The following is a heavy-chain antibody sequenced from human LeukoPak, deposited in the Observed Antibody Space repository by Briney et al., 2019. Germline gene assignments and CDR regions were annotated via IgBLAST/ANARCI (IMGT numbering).Heavy chain of an antibody. J-gene: IGHJ5*02. Sequence: SETLSLTCTVSDGSISSGSYYWSWIRQPAGKGLEWIGRIYTSGSTNYNPSLKSRVTISVDTSKNQFSLKLSSVTAADTAVYYCARRPHLYYYGSGSYGNWFDPWGQGTLVTVSS. CDR2: IYTSGST. CDR1: DGSISSGSYY. CDR3: ARRPHLYYYGSGSYGNWFDP. V-gene: IGHV4-61*02. D-gene: IGHD3-10*01.